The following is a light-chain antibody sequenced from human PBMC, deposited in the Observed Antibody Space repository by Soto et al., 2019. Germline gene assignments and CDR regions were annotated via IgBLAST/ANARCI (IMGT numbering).Light chain of an antibody. J-gene: IGLJ1*01. V-gene: IGLV2-23*01. Sequence: QSALTQPASVSGSPGQSITISCTGTSSTVGGFNVVSWYRQHPGKAPKVIIYEGIKRPSGVSNRFSGSNSGSTASLTISGLQAEDEADYYCCSYVGATTYVFGTGTKATVL. CDR3: CSYVGATTYV. CDR2: EGI. CDR1: SSTVGGFNV.